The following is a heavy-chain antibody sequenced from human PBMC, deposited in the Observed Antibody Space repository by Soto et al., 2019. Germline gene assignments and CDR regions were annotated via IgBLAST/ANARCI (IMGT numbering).Heavy chain of an antibody. Sequence: SETLSLTCTVSGGSISSSSYYWGWIRQPPGKGLEWIGSIYYSGSTYYNPSLKSRVTISVDTSKNQFSLKLSSVTAADTAVYYCARRRGLELQIDYYYYGMDVWGQGTTVTVSS. CDR2: IYYSGST. CDR1: GGSISSSSYY. V-gene: IGHV4-39*01. CDR3: ARRRGLELQIDYYYYGMDV. J-gene: IGHJ6*02. D-gene: IGHD1-7*01.